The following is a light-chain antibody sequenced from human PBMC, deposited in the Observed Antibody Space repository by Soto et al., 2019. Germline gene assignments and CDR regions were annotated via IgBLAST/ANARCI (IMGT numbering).Light chain of an antibody. Sequence: QSALTQPASVSGSPGQSITISCTGTSSDVGGYNYVSWYQQHPGKAPKLMIYDVSNRPSGVSNRFSGSKAGNTGSLTISGLHSEDEADYYCSSYTSSSTLGLFGGGTKLTVL. J-gene: IGLJ2*01. V-gene: IGLV2-14*01. CDR2: DVS. CDR3: SSYTSSSTLGL. CDR1: SSDVGGYNY.